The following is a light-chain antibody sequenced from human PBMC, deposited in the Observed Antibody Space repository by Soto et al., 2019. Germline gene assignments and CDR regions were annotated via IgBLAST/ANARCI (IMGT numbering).Light chain of an antibody. CDR2: AAS. V-gene: IGKV1-27*01. Sequence: DIQMTQSPSSLSASVGDRVTITCRASQAISNSLAWYQQRPGNAPKLLIYAASTLQSGVTSRFSGSGSGTDFTLTISGLQPEDVANYYCQKYFSAPWTFGQGTKVEIK. CDR1: QAISNS. CDR3: QKYFSAPWT. J-gene: IGKJ1*01.